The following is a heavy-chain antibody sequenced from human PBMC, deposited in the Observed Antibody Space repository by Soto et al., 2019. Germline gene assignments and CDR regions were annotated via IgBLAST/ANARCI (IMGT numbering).Heavy chain of an antibody. J-gene: IGHJ5*02. Sequence: SVKVSCKASGGTFSSYAISWVRQAPGQGLEWMGGIILIFGTANYAQKFQGRVTITADESTSTAYMELSSLRSEDTAVYYCARVADGTYYYDSSGFNWFDPWGQGTLVTVSS. CDR1: GGTFSSYA. D-gene: IGHD3-22*01. CDR3: ARVADGTYYYDSSGFNWFDP. V-gene: IGHV1-69*13. CDR2: IILIFGTA.